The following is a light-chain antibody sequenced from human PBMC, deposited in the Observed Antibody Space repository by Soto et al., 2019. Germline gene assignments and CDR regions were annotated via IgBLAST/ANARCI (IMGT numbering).Light chain of an antibody. V-gene: IGKV3-15*01. Sequence: EIVMTQSPATLSVSPGERATLSCRASQSVSTNLAWYQQKPGQAPSLLIYGTSARATGIPARFSGSGSGTEFTLTISSLQSEDFAVCYCQQYNNWPRTFGQGTKVEIK. CDR1: QSVSTN. CDR3: QQYNNWPRT. J-gene: IGKJ1*01. CDR2: GTS.